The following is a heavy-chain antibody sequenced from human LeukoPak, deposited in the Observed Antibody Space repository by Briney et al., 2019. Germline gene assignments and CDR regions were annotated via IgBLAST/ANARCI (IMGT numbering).Heavy chain of an antibody. CDR1: GGYISSYY. J-gene: IGHJ4*02. V-gene: IGHV4-59*01. D-gene: IGHD4/OR15-4a*01. Sequence: SETLSLTCTVSGGYISSYYWSWIRQPPGKGLEWIGYMSHSESTNYSPSLKSRVTISLDTSKNQFSLKLTSVTAADTAVYYCARGRTSFDYWGQGTLVAVSS. CDR2: MSHSEST. CDR3: ARGRTSFDY.